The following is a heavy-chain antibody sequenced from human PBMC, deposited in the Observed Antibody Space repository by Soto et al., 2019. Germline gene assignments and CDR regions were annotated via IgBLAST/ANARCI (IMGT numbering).Heavy chain of an antibody. Sequence: PCGSLRLSCXVSGFTVSSTNYMSCVRQAPGKGLEWVGRIKSKTDGGTTDYAAPVKGRFTISRDDSKNTLYLQMNSLKTEDTAVYYCTTDISWPEWGQGTLVTVSS. CDR3: TTDISWPE. CDR2: IKSKTDGGTT. V-gene: IGHV3-15*01. J-gene: IGHJ4*02. CDR1: GFTVSSTNY. D-gene: IGHD5-12*01.